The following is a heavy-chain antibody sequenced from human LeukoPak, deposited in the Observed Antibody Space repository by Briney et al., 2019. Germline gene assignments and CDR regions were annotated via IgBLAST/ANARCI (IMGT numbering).Heavy chain of an antibody. CDR1: GFTFSSYA. Sequence: GGSLRLSCAASGFTFSSYAMSWVRQAPGKGLEWVSTISDSGGSTYYADSVKGRFTISRDNSKNTLYLQMNSLRAEDTAVYYYAKANSITIFGVISPVDYWGQGTLVTVSS. V-gene: IGHV3-23*01. CDR2: ISDSGGST. CDR3: AKANSITIFGVISPVDY. J-gene: IGHJ4*02. D-gene: IGHD3-3*01.